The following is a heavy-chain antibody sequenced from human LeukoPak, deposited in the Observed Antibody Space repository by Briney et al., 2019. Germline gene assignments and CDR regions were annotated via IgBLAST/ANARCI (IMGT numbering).Heavy chain of an antibody. CDR2: INHSGST. D-gene: IGHD1-26*01. CDR1: GGSFSGYY. V-gene: IGHV4-34*01. J-gene: IGHJ4*02. Sequence: SETLSLTCAVYGGSFSGYYWSWIRQPPGKGLEWIGEINHSGSTNYNPSLKSRVTISVATSKNQFSLKLSSVTAADTAVYYCAERGRTRIGPFDYWGQGTLVTVSS. CDR3: AERGRTRIGPFDY.